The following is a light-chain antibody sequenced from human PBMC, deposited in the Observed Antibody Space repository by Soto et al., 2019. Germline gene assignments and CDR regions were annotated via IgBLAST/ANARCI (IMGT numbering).Light chain of an antibody. Sequence: DLHMTNASPTLSASVTDRVTLTCRASQSISTWLAWYQKKAGKAPKFLIYKASSLESGVPSRFSGSGSGTEFTLTISSLQPDDFATYYCQHADSFPLITFGQGTRLAI. J-gene: IGKJ5*01. CDR2: KAS. CDR3: QHADSFPLIT. V-gene: IGKV1-5*03. CDR1: QSISTW.